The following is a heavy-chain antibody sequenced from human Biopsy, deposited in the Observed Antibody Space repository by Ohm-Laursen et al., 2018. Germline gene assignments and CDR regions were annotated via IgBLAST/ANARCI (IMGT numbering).Heavy chain of an antibody. CDR3: ARGLSSGWYGYFDV. Sequence: SSLRLSCTASGFTFGHYAMHWVRQAPGKGLEWISLRWYDGTNEDYADSVKGRFTISRDNSKNTLYLQINTLTLEDTAFYYCARGLSSGWYGYFDVWGRGTLVTVSS. CDR2: RWYDGTNE. D-gene: IGHD6-19*01. J-gene: IGHJ2*01. CDR1: GFTFGHYA. V-gene: IGHV3-33*04.